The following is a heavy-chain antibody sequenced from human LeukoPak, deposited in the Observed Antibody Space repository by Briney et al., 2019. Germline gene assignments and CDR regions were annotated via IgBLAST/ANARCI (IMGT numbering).Heavy chain of an antibody. D-gene: IGHD5-12*01. V-gene: IGHV1-2*02. Sequence: GPVKVSCKASGYTFTSYYMHWVRQAPGQGLEWMGWINPNSGGTNYAQKFQGRVTMTRDTSISTAYMELSRLRSDDTAVYYCARQQWLRLSENWFDPWGQGTLVTVSS. CDR3: ARQQWLRLSENWFDP. CDR2: INPNSGGT. CDR1: GYTFTSYY. J-gene: IGHJ5*02.